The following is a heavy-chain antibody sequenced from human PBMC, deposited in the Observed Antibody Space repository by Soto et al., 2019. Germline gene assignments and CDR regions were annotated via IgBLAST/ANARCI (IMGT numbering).Heavy chain of an antibody. CDR1: GFTFSSYA. D-gene: IGHD3-22*01. CDR2: ISYDGSNK. Sequence: PGGSLRLSCAASGFTFSSYAMHWVRQAPGKGLEWVAVISYDGSNKYYADSVKGRFTISRDNSKNTLYLQMNSLRAEDTAVYYCARDKVEYYDSSGYHDYWGQGTLATVSA. V-gene: IGHV3-30-3*01. J-gene: IGHJ4*02. CDR3: ARDKVEYYDSSGYHDY.